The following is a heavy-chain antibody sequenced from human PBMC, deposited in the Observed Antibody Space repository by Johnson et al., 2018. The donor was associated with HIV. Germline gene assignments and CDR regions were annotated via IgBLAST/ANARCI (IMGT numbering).Heavy chain of an antibody. V-gene: IGHV3-74*02. CDR1: GFIFSNYW. Sequence: VQLVESGGGLVQPGGSLRLSCAVSGFIFSNYWMDWVRQAPGKGLVWVSRIKSDGSSTTYADSVKGRFIISRDNSKNTLYLQMNSLRAEDTAVYYCARRRDTLNIWQESFDVWGQGTVVTVSS. J-gene: IGHJ3*01. CDR2: IKSDGSST. CDR3: ARRRDTLNIWQESFDV. D-gene: IGHD5-18*01.